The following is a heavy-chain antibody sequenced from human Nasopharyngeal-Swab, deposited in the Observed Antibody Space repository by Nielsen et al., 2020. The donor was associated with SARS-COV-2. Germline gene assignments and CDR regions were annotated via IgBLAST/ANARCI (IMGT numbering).Heavy chain of an antibody. CDR2: IGGNGART. J-gene: IGHJ4*02. D-gene: IGHD3-9*01. CDR3: AKDYDIGY. CDR1: GFIFGNYA. Sequence: GESLKISCVASGFIFGNYAMAWVRQAPGKGLEWVSAIGGNGARTHYADSVRGRFIISRGNSKSTLDLQMNSLRAEDTAVYYCAKDYDIGYWGQGTLVTVSS. V-gene: IGHV3-23*01.